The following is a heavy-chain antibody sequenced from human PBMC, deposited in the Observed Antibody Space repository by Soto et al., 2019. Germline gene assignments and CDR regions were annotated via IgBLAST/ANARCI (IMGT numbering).Heavy chain of an antibody. Sequence: PGGSLRLSCASSGFTFSSYGMHWVRQAPGKGLEWVAVISYDGSNKYYADSVKGRFTISRDNSKNTLYLQMNSLRAEDTAVYYCAKAKRVVCGGDCYAEIDYWGQGTLVTVSS. CDR2: ISYDGSNK. D-gene: IGHD2-21*02. V-gene: IGHV3-30*18. J-gene: IGHJ4*02. CDR3: AKAKRVVCGGDCYAEIDY. CDR1: GFTFSSYG.